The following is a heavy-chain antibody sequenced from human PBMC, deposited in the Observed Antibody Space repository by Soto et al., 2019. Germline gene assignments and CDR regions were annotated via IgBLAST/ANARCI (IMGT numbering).Heavy chain of an antibody. CDR2: IYHSGST. CDR3: VRGLGL. J-gene: IGHJ5*02. CDR1: GASISSGGYS. Sequence: QLQLQESGSGLVKPSQTLSLTCAVSGASISSGGYSWSWIRQPPGKGLEWIGYIYHSGSTYYNPSLKTRVTITIDMSKNQFSLKVNSVTAADTAVYYCVRGLGLWGQGTLVTVSS. V-gene: IGHV4-30-2*01.